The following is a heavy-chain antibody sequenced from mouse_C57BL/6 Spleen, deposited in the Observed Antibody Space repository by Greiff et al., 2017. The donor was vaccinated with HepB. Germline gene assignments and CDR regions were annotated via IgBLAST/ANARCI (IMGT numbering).Heavy chain of an antibody. V-gene: IGHV14-2*01. Sequence: VHVKQSGAELVKPGASVKLSCTASGFNIKDYYMHWVKQRTEQGLEWIGRIDPEDGETKYAPKFQGKATITADTSSNTAYLQLSSLTSEDTAVYYCALIYDYGSSYAYWGQGTLVTVSA. D-gene: IGHD1-1*01. CDR2: IDPEDGET. CDR1: GFNIKDYY. J-gene: IGHJ3*01. CDR3: ALIYDYGSSYAY.